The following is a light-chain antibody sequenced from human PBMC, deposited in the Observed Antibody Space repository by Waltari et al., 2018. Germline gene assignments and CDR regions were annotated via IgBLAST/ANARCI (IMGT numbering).Light chain of an antibody. V-gene: IGKV1-39*01. J-gene: IGKJ2*01. Sequence: DVQMTQSPSSLSASVGDRVIITCRASQTISKNLNWYQQKPGKAPKLLIYTASNLQSGVPSRCSGSGSQTDFTLTISALQVEDFATYYCQQSYSAPYTFGQGTKL. CDR3: QQSYSAPYT. CDR1: QTISKN. CDR2: TAS.